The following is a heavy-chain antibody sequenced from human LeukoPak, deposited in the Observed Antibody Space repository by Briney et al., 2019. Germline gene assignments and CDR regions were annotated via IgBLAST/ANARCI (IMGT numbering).Heavy chain of an antibody. Sequence: PGGSLRLSCAASGFTFRSYAMHWVRQAPGKGLEWVAVILQDGNEKHYTDSVKGRFTISRDNSMSTLYLQMNTLRGEDTAIYYCAKELELGYFDYWGQGTLVTVSS. D-gene: IGHD1-7*01. V-gene: IGHV3-30*04. CDR2: ILQDGNEK. J-gene: IGHJ4*02. CDR1: GFTFRSYA. CDR3: AKELELGYFDY.